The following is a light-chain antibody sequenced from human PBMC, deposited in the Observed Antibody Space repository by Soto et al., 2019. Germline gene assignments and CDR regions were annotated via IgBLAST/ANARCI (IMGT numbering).Light chain of an antibody. CDR1: QGISRY. CDR2: AAS. CDR3: QQLDRCTFT. J-gene: IGKJ4*01. Sequence: AIRMIQSPSSLSASTGDRVTITCRASQGISRYLAWYQQKRGKAPKIXIYAASTLQSGVLSRFSGSGSGTEFTRTISSLQTEDFASDYCQQLDRCTFTFGGGTKVDIK. V-gene: IGKV1-8*01.